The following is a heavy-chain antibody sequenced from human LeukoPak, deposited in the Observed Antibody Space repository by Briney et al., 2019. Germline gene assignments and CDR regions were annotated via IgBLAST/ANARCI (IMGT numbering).Heavy chain of an antibody. V-gene: IGHV3-21*01. CDR2: ISSSSSDI. Sequence: GGSLRLSCAASGFIFSSYSMNWVRQAPGKGLEWVSSISSSSSDIYYADSVKGRFTISRDNAKNSLYLQMNSLRAEDTAVYYCARDGLYCSSTNCYLDYWGQGTLDTVSS. CDR3: ARDGLYCSSTNCYLDY. D-gene: IGHD2-2*01. CDR1: GFIFSSYS. J-gene: IGHJ4*02.